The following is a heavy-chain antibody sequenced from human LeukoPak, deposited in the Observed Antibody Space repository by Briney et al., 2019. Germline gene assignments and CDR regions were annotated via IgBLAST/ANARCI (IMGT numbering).Heavy chain of an antibody. CDR1: GFRFSDYS. J-gene: IGHJ5*02. D-gene: IGHD3-9*01. V-gene: IGHV3-48*02. CDR2: ISSSDSTT. Sequence: PGGSLRLSCEASGFRFSDYSMNWVRQTPGKGLEWISYISSSDSTTYYTDSVRGRFTISRDNAKSSLYLIMNSLRDEDTGIYYCARNTIFHPWGQGTLVTVSS. CDR3: ARNTIFHP.